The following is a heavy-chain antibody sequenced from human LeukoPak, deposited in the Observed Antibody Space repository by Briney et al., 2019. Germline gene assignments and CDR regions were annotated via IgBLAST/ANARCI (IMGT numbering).Heavy chain of an antibody. V-gene: IGHV4-59*01. J-gene: IGHJ4*02. CDR3: ARDSLGYFDY. CDR1: GGSISSYY. Sequence: SETLSLTCTVSGGSISSYYWSWIRQPPGKGVEWIGYIYYSGSTNYNPSLKSRVTISVDTSKNQFSLKLSSVTAADTAVYYCARDSLGYFDYWGQGTLVTVSS. CDR2: IYYSGST.